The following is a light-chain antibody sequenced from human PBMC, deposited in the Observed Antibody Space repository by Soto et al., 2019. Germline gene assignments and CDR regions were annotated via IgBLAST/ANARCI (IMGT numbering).Light chain of an antibody. J-gene: IGLJ1*01. CDR2: DVS. Sequence: SVLTQPRGVSGSPGQTVTISCTGASSDVGAYNYVSWYQQHPGKAPKLMVYDVSRRPSVVPDRFSGSKSGNTASLTISGLQADDEADYYCCSYAGTYTYVFGSGTKVTVL. V-gene: IGLV2-11*01. CDR1: SSDVGAYNY. CDR3: CSYAGTYTYV.